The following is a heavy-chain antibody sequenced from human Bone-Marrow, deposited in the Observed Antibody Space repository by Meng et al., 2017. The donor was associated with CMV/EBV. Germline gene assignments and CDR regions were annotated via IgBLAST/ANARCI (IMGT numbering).Heavy chain of an antibody. CDR3: ARVRYSTYGMDV. J-gene: IGHJ6*02. D-gene: IGHD3-9*01. Sequence: SETLSLTCAVYGGSFSGYYWSWIRQPPGKGLEWIGEINHSGSTNYNPSLKSRVTISVDTSKNQFSLKLSSVTAADTAVYYCARVRYSTYGMDVWGQGTTVTVSS. CDR2: INHSGST. V-gene: IGHV4-34*01. CDR1: GGSFSGYY.